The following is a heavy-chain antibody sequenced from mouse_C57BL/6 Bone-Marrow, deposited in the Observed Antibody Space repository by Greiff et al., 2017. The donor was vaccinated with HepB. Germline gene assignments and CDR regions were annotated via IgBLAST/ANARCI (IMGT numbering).Heavy chain of an antibody. CDR2: INYDGSST. CDR1: GFTFSDYY. CDR3: ARVLYYYGSSYLFFDY. D-gene: IGHD1-1*01. V-gene: IGHV5-16*01. Sequence: EVHLVESEGGLVQPGSSMKLSCTASGFTFSDYYMAWVRQVPEKGLEWVANINYDGSSTYYLDSLKSRFIISRDNAKNILYLQMSSLKSEDTATYYCARVLYYYGSSYLFFDYWGQGTTLTVSS. J-gene: IGHJ2*01.